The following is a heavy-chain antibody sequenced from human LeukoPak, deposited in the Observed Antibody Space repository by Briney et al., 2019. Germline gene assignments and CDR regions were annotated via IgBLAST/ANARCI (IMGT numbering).Heavy chain of an antibody. J-gene: IGHJ2*01. CDR2: MYASGST. Sequence: PSETLSLTCSVYFRSLSSYRCSWIRQPAGKGLEWIGRMYASGSTNFNPSLKSRVTMSVDTSKNQFSLNLSSVTATDTAVYYCARDMGVSQRYWYFDLWGPGTLVTVSS. CDR1: FRSLSSYR. V-gene: IGHV4-4*07. CDR3: ARDMGVSQRYWYFDL. D-gene: IGHD2-2*01.